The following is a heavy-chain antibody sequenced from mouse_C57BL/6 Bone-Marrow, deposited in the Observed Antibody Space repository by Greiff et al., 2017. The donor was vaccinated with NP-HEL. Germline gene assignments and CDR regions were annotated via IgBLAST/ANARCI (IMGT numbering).Heavy chain of an antibody. CDR3: ARHSFFLAY. J-gene: IGHJ3*01. V-gene: IGHV5-6*01. CDR1: GFTFSSYG. CDR2: ISSGGSYT. Sequence: EVNLVESGGDLVKPGGSLKLSCAASGFTFSSYGMSWVRQTPDKRLEWVATISSGGSYTYYPDSVKGRFTISRDNAKNTLYLQMSSLKSEDTAMYYCARHSFFLAYWGQGTLVTVSA.